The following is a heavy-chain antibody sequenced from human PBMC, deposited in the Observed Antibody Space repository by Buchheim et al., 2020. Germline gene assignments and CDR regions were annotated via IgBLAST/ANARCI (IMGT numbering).Heavy chain of an antibody. J-gene: IGHJ6*02. CDR3: ARDWGVGTYCSGGSCPYGMDV. D-gene: IGHD2-15*01. CDR1: GFTFSSYA. Sequence: QVQLVESGGGVVQPGRSLRLSCAASGFTFSSYAMHWVRQAPGKGLEWVAVISYDGSNKYYADSVKGRFTISRDNSKNTLYLQMNSLRAEDTAVYYCARDWGVGTYCSGGSCPYGMDVWGQGTT. CDR2: ISYDGSNK. V-gene: IGHV3-30*04.